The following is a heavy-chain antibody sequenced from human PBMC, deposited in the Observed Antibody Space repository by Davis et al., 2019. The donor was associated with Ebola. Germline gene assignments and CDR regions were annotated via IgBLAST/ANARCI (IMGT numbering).Heavy chain of an antibody. V-gene: IGHV3-30-3*01. CDR2: ISYDGSNK. Sequence: GESLKISCAASGFTFSSYAMHWVRQAPGKGLEWVAVISYDGSNKYYADSVKGRFTISRDNSKNTLYLHMNSLRAEDTSVYYCTRDSPTTAVYYYGMDVWGQGTTVTVSS. CDR3: TRDSPTTAVYYYGMDV. J-gene: IGHJ6*02. CDR1: GFTFSSYA. D-gene: IGHD1-26*01.